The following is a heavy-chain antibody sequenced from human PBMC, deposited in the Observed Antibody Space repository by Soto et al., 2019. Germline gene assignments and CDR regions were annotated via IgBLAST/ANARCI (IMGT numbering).Heavy chain of an antibody. CDR3: ARDPASIAAAGWSDY. Sequence: EVQLVESGGGLVKPGGSLRLSCAASGFTFSSYSMNWVRQAPGKGLEWVSSISSSSSYIYYADSVKGRFTISRDNAKNSLYLQMNSLRAEDTAVYYCARDPASIAAAGWSDYWGQGTLVTVSS. D-gene: IGHD6-13*01. J-gene: IGHJ4*02. CDR1: GFTFSSYS. CDR2: ISSSSSYI. V-gene: IGHV3-21*01.